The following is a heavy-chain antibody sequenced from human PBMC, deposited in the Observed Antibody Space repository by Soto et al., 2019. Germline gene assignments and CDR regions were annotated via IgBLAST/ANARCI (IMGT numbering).Heavy chain of an antibody. V-gene: IGHV3-30-3*01. CDR1: GFTFSSYA. D-gene: IGHD3-10*01. CDR3: ARGGTGDAFDI. J-gene: IGHJ3*02. Sequence: QVQLVESGGGVVQPGRSLRLSCAASGFTFSSYAMHWVRQAPGKGLEWVAVISYDGSNKYYADSVKGRFTISRDNSKNTLYLQINSLRAEDTAVYYCARGGTGDAFDIWGQGTMVTVSS. CDR2: ISYDGSNK.